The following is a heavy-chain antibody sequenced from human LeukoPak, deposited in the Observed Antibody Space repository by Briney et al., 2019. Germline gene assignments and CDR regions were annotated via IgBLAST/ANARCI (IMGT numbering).Heavy chain of an antibody. CDR1: GFTFSSYW. V-gene: IGHV3-7*01. J-gene: IGHJ4*02. D-gene: IGHD3-10*01. Sequence: QPGRSLRLSCAASGFTFSSYWMSWVRQAPGKGLEWVANIKQDGSEKYYVDSVKGRFTISRDNAKNSLYLQMNSLRAEDTAVYYCAREFTPYYSPFEIYYFDYWGQGTLVTVSS. CDR3: AREFTPYYSPFEIYYFDY. CDR2: IKQDGSEK.